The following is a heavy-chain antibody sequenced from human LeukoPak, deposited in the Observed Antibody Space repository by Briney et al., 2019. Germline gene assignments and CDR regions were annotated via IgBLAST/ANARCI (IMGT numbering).Heavy chain of an antibody. D-gene: IGHD2-2*01. V-gene: IGHV1-69*01. Sequence: GSSVKVSCKASAGTFSSYSISWVRQAPGQGLEWMGGIIPIFGTANYAQKFQGRVTITADESTNTAYMELSSLRSEDTAVYYCARGGAVVVPAARGGFDYWGQGTLVTVSS. CDR1: AGTFSSYS. CDR3: ARGGAVVVPAARGGFDY. J-gene: IGHJ4*02. CDR2: IIPIFGTA.